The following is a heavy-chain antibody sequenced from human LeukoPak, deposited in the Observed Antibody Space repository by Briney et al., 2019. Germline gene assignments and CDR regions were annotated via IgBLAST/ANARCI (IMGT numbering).Heavy chain of an antibody. CDR1: GFTFGIYA. Sequence: GGSLRLSCAASGFTFGIYAMNWVRQAPGKGLEWVSYIGPSGSNIYYADSVKGRFTISRDNAKDSLYLQMNSLRAEDTAVYYCARERGYYDNSGYLPTTYFQHWGQGTLVTVSS. CDR2: IGPSGSNI. D-gene: IGHD3-22*01. CDR3: ARERGYYDNSGYLPTTYFQH. V-gene: IGHV3-48*01. J-gene: IGHJ1*01.